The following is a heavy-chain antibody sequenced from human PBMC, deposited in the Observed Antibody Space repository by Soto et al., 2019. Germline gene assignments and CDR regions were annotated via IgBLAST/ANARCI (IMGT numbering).Heavy chain of an antibody. Sequence: QVQLVESGGGVVQPGRSRRLSCAASGFSFSSYTMHCVRQAPDKGLEWVAFISYDGSNKHYADSVKGRFTISRDNSKNTLYLQMHSLRAEDTAFYYCAREQGYDFAYWGQGTLVTVSS. CDR2: ISYDGSNK. CDR1: GFSFSSYT. D-gene: IGHD5-18*01. J-gene: IGHJ4*02. CDR3: AREQGYDFAY. V-gene: IGHV3-30*04.